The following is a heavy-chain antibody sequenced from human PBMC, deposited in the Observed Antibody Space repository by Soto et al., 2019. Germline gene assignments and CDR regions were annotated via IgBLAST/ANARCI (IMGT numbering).Heavy chain of an antibody. V-gene: IGHV3-30*18. D-gene: IGHD2-2*02. CDR1: GFTFSSYG. J-gene: IGHJ4*02. CDR3: AKVSGCSSTSCSTDY. CDR2: ISYDGSNK. Sequence: GGSLRLSCAASGFTFSSYGMHWVRQAPGKGLEWVAVISYDGSNKYYADSVKGRFTISRDNSKNTLYPQMNSLRAEDTAVYYCAKVSGCSSTSCSTDYWGQGTLVTVS.